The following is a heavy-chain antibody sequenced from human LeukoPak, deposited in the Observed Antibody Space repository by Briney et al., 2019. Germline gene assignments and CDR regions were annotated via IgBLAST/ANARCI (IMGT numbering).Heavy chain of an antibody. CDR2: IYSGGST. V-gene: IGHV3-53*01. J-gene: IGHJ4*02. CDR1: GFTVSSNY. Sequence: PGGSLRLSCAASGFTVSSNYMSWVRQAPGKGLEWVSVIYSGGSTYYADSVKGRFTISRDNSKNTLYLQVNSLRAEDTAVYYCARDRRDGYLYYFDYWGQGTLVTVSS. D-gene: IGHD5-24*01. CDR3: ARDRRDGYLYYFDY.